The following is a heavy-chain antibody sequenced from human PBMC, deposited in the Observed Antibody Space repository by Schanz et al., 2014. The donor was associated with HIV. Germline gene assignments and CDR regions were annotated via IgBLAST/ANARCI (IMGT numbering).Heavy chain of an antibody. CDR3: AKDRNYYESKYRGKGNYYYYYGMDV. J-gene: IGHJ6*02. CDR2: ISYNGNEK. CDR1: GFPLRDYG. V-gene: IGHV3-30*18. D-gene: IGHD3-22*01. Sequence: QVQVVESGGGVVQPGRSLTLSCATTGFPLRDYGMHWVRQAAGKGLEWLAFISYNGNEKDYGDSVKGRFTISRDNSKNSLSLLIKSLRAEDAAVYYCAKDRNYYESKYRGKGNYYYYYGMDVWGQGTTVTVSS.